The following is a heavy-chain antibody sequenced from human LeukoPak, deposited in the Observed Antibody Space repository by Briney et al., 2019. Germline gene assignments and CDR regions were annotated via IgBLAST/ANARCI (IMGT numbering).Heavy chain of an antibody. CDR1: GFTFSSYE. CDR2: ISSSGSTI. V-gene: IGHV3-48*03. CDR3: AKGGLRYDSSGYYLMYYFDY. D-gene: IGHD3-22*01. J-gene: IGHJ4*02. Sequence: GGSLRLSCAASGFTFSSYEMNWVRQAPGKGLEWVSYISSSGSTIYYADSVKGRFTISRDNAKNTLYLQMNSLRAEDTAVYYCAKGGLRYDSSGYYLMYYFDYWGQGTLVTVSS.